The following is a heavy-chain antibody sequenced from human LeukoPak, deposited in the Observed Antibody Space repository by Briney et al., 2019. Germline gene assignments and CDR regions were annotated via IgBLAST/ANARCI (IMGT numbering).Heavy chain of an antibody. V-gene: IGHV3-23*01. D-gene: IGHD3-22*01. CDR3: AKAVGNFYDSSGYFLFDY. J-gene: IGHJ4*02. CDR2: ISGSGCST. CDR1: GFTFSSYA. Sequence: PGGSLRLSCAASGFTFSSYAMSWVRQAPGKGLEWVSAISGSGCSTYYADSVKGRFTISRDNSKNTLYLQMNSLRAEDTAVYYCAKAVGNFYDSSGYFLFDYWGQGTLVTVSS.